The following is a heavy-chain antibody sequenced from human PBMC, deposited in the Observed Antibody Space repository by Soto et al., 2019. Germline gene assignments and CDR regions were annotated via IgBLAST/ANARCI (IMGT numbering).Heavy chain of an antibody. D-gene: IGHD3-9*01. CDR1: GYSFTSYW. CDR2: IEPSDSYT. CDR3: PRRGRYFVWLPDY. Sequence: ESLKISCKCSGYSFTSYWSSWVRQMPGKGLEWMGRIEPSDSYTNYSPSFQGHVTISADKSISTAYLQWSSLKASDTAMYYCPRRGRYFVWLPDYWGQVTLVTAYS. J-gene: IGHJ4*02. V-gene: IGHV5-10-1*01.